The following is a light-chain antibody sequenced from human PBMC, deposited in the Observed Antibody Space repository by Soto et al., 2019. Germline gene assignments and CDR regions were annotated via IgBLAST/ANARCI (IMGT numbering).Light chain of an antibody. J-gene: IGKJ1*01. CDR1: QSVSSSY. Sequence: EIVLTQSPATLSLSPGERATLSCRASQSVSSSYLAWYQQKPGQAPRLLIYGASSRATGIPARFSGSGSGTDFTLTISRLEPEDFAVYYCQQYGSSPVTFGQGTKVDIK. V-gene: IGKV3-20*01. CDR3: QQYGSSPVT. CDR2: GAS.